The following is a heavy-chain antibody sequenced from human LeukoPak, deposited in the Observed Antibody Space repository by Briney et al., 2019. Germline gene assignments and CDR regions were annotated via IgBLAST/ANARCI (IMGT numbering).Heavy chain of an antibody. V-gene: IGHV4-34*01. CDR2: INHSGST. CDR3: AANNPVVPAAMPLGY. Sequence: PSETLSLTCAVYGGSFSGYCWSWIRQPPGKGLEWIGEINHSGSTNYNPSLKSRVTISVDTSKNQFSLKLSSVTAADTAVYYCAANNPVVPAAMPLGYWGQGTLVTVSS. CDR1: GGSFSGYC. D-gene: IGHD2-2*01. J-gene: IGHJ4*02.